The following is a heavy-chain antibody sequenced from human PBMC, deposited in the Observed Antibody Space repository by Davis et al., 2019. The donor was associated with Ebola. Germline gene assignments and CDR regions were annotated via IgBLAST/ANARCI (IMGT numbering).Heavy chain of an antibody. D-gene: IGHD3-22*01. CDR2: IYPGDSDT. CDR1: GYSFTTYW. Sequence: GESLKISCTASGYSFTTYWIAWVRQTPAKGLEWMGIIYPGDSDTRYSPSFEGQVTISVDRSISTAYLQWSSLKASDTAMYYCAKQESLYGSSDYWGQGTLVTVSS. V-gene: IGHV5-51*01. J-gene: IGHJ4*02. CDR3: AKQESLYGSSDY.